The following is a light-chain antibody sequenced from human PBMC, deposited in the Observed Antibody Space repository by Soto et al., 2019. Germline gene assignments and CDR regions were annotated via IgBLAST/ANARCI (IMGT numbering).Light chain of an antibody. CDR3: CSYAGSITGL. CDR1: SSDVGSYNL. Sequence: QAVVTQPASVSGSPGQSITISCTGTSSDVGSYNLVSWYQQHPGKAPKLMIYEGSKRPSGVSNRFSGSKSGNTASLTISGLQAEDEAEYSCCSYAGSITGLFGGGTKLTVL. V-gene: IGLV2-23*01. J-gene: IGLJ2*01. CDR2: EGS.